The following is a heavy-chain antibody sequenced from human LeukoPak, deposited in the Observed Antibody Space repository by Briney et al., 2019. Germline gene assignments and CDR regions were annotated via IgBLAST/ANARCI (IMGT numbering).Heavy chain of an antibody. CDR1: GDSVSSSTAT. CDR3: ARDAAPYCDSDCYVLDI. Sequence: SQTLLLTCVISGDSVSSSTATWNWIRQSPSRGLEWLGRTYYQPKGYNDYAVSVKSRITIKPDTSKNQFSLQLNSVSPDDTAVYYCARDAAPYCDSDCYVLDIWGQGTMVTVS. V-gene: IGHV6-1*01. CDR2: TYYQPKGYN. D-gene: IGHD2-21*01. J-gene: IGHJ3*02.